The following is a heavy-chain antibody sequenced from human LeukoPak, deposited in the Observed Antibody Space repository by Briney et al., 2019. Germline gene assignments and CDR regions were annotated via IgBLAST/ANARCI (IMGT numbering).Heavy chain of an antibody. CDR1: GVTFSSYA. V-gene: IGHV3-23*01. J-gene: IGHJ6*03. Sequence: GGSLRLSCAASGVTFSSYAMSWVRQAPGKGLEWVSAISGSGGSTYYADSVKGRFTISRDNSKNTLYLQMNSLRAEDTAVYYCAKDGCSSTSCYRTHYYYMDVWGKGTTVTVSS. D-gene: IGHD2-2*02. CDR2: ISGSGGST. CDR3: AKDGCSSTSCYRTHYYYMDV.